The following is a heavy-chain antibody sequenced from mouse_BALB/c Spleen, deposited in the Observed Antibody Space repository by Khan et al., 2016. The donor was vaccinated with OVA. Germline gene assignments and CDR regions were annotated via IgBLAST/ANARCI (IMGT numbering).Heavy chain of an antibody. J-gene: IGHJ4*01. Sequence: QVQLKESGAELMKPGASVKISCKATGFTFSTYWIEWVKQRPGHGLEWIGEILPGSGSSNYNEKFKGKATFTADTSSNTAYMQLSSLTSEDSAVYYCARGGYYPGMDVWGRGTSVTVSS. V-gene: IGHV1-9*01. CDR2: ILPGSGSS. D-gene: IGHD1-1*01. CDR3: ARGGYYPGMDV. CDR1: GFTFSTYW.